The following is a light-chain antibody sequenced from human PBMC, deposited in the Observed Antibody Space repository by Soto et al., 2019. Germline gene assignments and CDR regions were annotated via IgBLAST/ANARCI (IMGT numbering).Light chain of an antibody. V-gene: IGKV3-15*01. CDR2: GAS. J-gene: IGKJ5*01. CDR3: QHYNNWPPVT. Sequence: EIVLTQSPGTLSLSPGERATLSCRAIQSVSNNYLAWYQQKPGQAPRLLIYGASTRATGIPARFTGSGSGTEFTLTISSLQSEDFAVYYCQHYNNWPPVTFGQGTRLEIK. CDR1: QSVSNN.